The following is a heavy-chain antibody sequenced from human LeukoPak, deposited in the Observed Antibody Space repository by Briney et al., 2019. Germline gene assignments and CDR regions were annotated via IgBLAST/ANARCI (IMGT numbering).Heavy chain of an antibody. D-gene: IGHD5-24*01. V-gene: IGHV3-48*02. J-gene: IGHJ4*02. CDR3: ARDLTGLQFNY. Sequence: GGSLRLSCAASGFTFSFYTMNWVRQAPGKGLEWVSYISSSSSTIYYADSVKGRFTISRDNAKNSLYLQMNTMREEDTAVYYCARDLTGLQFNYWGQGTLVTVSP. CDR2: ISSSSSTI. CDR1: GFTFSFYT.